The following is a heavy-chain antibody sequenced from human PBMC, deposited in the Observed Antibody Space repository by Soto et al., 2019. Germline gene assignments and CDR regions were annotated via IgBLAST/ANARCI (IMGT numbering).Heavy chain of an antibody. J-gene: IGHJ4*02. CDR3: VRGDYRDY. Sequence: EVQLVESGGGLVKPGGSLRLSCVASGFPFSTSTMNWVRQAPGKGLEWVSFIGRSGSDMYYAYSVRGRFTISRDNAKNSLYLHMNCLRADDMAVYDFVRGDYRDYWGQGTLVIVSS. D-gene: IGHD3-16*01. CDR1: GFPFSTST. V-gene: IGHV3-21*01. CDR2: IGRSGSDM.